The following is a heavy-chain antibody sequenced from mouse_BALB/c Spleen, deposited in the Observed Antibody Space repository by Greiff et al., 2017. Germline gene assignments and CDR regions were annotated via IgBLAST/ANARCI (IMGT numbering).Heavy chain of an antibody. V-gene: IGHV2-5-1*01. Sequence: VQLQESGPSLVQPSQSLSITCTVSGFSLTSYGVHWVRQSPGKGLEWLGVIWRGGSTDYNAAFMSRLSITKDNSKSQVFFKMNSLQADDTAIYYCAKNKGGVITTELAYWGQGTLVTVSA. CDR1: GFSLTSYG. D-gene: IGHD2-4*01. CDR3: AKNKGGVITTELAY. J-gene: IGHJ3*01. CDR2: IWRGGST.